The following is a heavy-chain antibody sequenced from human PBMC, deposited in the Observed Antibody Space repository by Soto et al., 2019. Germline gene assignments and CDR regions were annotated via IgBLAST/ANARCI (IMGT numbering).Heavy chain of an antibody. CDR2: IYSGGST. Sequence: EVQLVESGGGLVQPGGSLRLSCAASGFTVSSNYMSWVRQAPGKGLEWVSVIYSGGSTYYADSVKGRFTISRHNSKNTLYLQMNSLRAEDTAVYYCARDLGFGKSGYYYYMDVWGKGTTVTVSS. V-gene: IGHV3-53*04. CDR3: ARDLGFGKSGYYYYMDV. CDR1: GFTVSSNY. J-gene: IGHJ6*03. D-gene: IGHD3-10*01.